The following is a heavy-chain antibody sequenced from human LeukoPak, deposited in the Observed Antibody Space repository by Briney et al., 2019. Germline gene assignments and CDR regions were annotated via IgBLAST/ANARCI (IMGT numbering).Heavy chain of an antibody. CDR2: INTNTGTP. V-gene: IGHV7-4-1*02. CDR1: GYTFSSYT. CDR3: VRQYSGYESLYFDS. J-gene: IGHJ4*02. D-gene: IGHD5-12*01. Sequence: AASVKVSCKASGYTFSSYTLSWLRQAPGQGLEWMGWINTNTGTPTYAQGFTGRFVFSLDSSVSTAYLQISSLKAEDIAVYYCVRQYSGYESLYFDSWGQGTLVTVSS.